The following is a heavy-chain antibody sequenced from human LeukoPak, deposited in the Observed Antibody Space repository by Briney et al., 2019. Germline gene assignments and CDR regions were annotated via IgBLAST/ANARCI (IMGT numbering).Heavy chain of an antibody. D-gene: IGHD6-6*01. J-gene: IGHJ4*02. CDR1: GFTFSSYE. Sequence: GGSLRLSCAASGFTFSSYEMNWVRQAPGKGLEWVSYISSSGSTIFYADSVKGRFTISRDNATNSLYLQMNSLRAEDTAVYYCARLYSSSSGLRASDYWGQGTLVTVSS. CDR3: ARLYSSSSGLRASDY. CDR2: ISSSGSTI. V-gene: IGHV3-48*03.